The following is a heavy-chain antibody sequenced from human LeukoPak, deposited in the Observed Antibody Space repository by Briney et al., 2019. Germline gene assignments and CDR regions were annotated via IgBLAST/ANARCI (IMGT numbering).Heavy chain of an antibody. D-gene: IGHD2-2*02. CDR2: VSHDDYT. V-gene: IGHV3-23*01. CDR3: ARDSPHIARVVPAAIYPDY. J-gene: IGHJ4*02. CDR1: GFTFSNYA. Sequence: PGGSLRLSCAASGFTFSNYAMSWVRQAPGKGLEWVSAVSHDDYTYYADSVKGRFTISRDNSKNMVSLQMNSLRAEDTAVYYCARDSPHIARVVPAAIYPDYWGQGTLVTVSS.